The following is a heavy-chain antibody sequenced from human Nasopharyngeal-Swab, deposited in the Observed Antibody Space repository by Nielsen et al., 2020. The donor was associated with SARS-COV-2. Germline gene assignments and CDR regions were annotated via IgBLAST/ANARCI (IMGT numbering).Heavy chain of an antibody. V-gene: IGHV4-59*01. D-gene: IGHD6-19*01. J-gene: IGHJ4*02. CDR1: GGSISSYH. Sequence: SETLSLTCTVSGGSISSYHWSWIRQPPGKGLEWIGYIYYSGSTNYNPSLKSRVTISVDTSKNQFSLKVNSVTAADTAVYYCARDRLSGLDYWDQGTLVTVSS. CDR3: ARDRLSGLDY. CDR2: IYYSGST.